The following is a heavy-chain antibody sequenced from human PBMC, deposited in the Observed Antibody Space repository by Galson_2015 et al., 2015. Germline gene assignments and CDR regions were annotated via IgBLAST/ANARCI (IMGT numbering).Heavy chain of an antibody. CDR2: IYWDDDK. CDR3: ARSGRYNYYDMDV. V-gene: IGHV2-5*02. Sequence: IYWDDDKRYSPSLESRLAITKDTSKNQVVLTMTNVDPVDTATYYCARSGRYNYYDMDVWGQGTTVTVSS. J-gene: IGHJ6*02.